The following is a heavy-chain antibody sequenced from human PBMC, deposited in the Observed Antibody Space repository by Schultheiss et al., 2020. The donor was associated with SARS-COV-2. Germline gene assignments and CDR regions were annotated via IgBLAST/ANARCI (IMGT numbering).Heavy chain of an antibody. CDR2: ISGSGGST. CDR1: GFTFSSYA. D-gene: IGHD2-2*01. CDR3: AILEDCSSTSCYPYLFDY. V-gene: IGHV3-23*01. J-gene: IGHJ4*02. Sequence: GGSLRLSCAASGFTFSSYAMSWVRQAPGKGLEWVSAISGSGGSTYYADSVKGRFTISRDNAKNSLYLQMNSLRAEDTAVYYCAILEDCSSTSCYPYLFDYWGQGTLVTVSS.